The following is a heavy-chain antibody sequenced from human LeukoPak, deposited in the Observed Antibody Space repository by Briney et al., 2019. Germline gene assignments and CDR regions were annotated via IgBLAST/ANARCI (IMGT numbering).Heavy chain of an antibody. V-gene: IGHV6-1*01. CDR1: GDSVSINSAA. D-gene: IGHD6-13*01. CDR3: ARAYSSSWYQADGMDV. J-gene: IGHJ6*02. CDR2: TYYRSKWYN. Sequence: SQTLSLTYAISGDSVSINSAAWNWVRQSPSRGLEWLGSTYYRSKWYNDYAVSEKSRITINPDTSKNQFSLQLNSVTPEDTAVYYCARAYSSSWYQADGMDVWGQGTTVTVPS.